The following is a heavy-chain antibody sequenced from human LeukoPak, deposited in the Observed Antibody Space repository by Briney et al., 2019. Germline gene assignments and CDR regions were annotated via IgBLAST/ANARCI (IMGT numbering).Heavy chain of an antibody. D-gene: IGHD3-22*01. V-gene: IGHV3-30*02. CDR2: IRYDGSNK. Sequence: GGSLRLSCAASGFIFSSYGMHWVRQAPGKGLEWVAFIRYDGSNKYYADSVKGRFTISRDNSKNTLYLQMNSLRAEDTAVYYCAKEPAHYYDSSDYREYYFDYWGQGTLVTVSS. CDR3: AKEPAHYYDSSDYREYYFDY. J-gene: IGHJ4*02. CDR1: GFIFSSYG.